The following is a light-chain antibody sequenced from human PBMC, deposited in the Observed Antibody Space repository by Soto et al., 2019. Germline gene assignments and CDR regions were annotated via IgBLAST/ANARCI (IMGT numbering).Light chain of an antibody. CDR2: NVY. V-gene: IGLV2-14*03. J-gene: IGLJ1*01. Sequence: QSALTQPASVSGSPGQSITISCTGTSSDVGAYNFVSLHQQHPGKAPKLIIYNVYDRPSGISYRFSGSKSGNTASLTISGLQGEDEADYYCSSYTISRTYVFGTGTTLTVL. CDR1: SSDVGAYNF. CDR3: SSYTISRTYV.